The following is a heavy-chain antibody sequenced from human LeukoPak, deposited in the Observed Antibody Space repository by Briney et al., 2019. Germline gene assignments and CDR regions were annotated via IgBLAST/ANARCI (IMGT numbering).Heavy chain of an antibody. D-gene: IGHD6-13*01. CDR1: GYTFTSYY. V-gene: IGHV1-46*01. J-gene: IGHJ6*02. Sequence: GASVKVSCKASGYTFTSYYMHWVRQAPGQGLEWMGIINPTGGSTTYAQKFQGRVTMTRDTSTSTAYMELSSLRSEDTAVYYCARETSSSWYSPYYCYYGMDVWGQGTTVTVSS. CDR3: ARETSSSWYSPYYCYYGMDV. CDR2: INPTGGST.